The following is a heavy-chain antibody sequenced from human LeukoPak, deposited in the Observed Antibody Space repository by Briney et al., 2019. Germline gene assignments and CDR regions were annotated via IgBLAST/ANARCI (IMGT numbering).Heavy chain of an antibody. Sequence: GGSLRLSCAASGFTFGDYYMSWIRQAPGKGLEWVSYISSSASTIHYADSVKGRFTISRDNAKNSLYLQMNSLRAEDSAVYYCAREVHTGIDCWGQGTLVTVSS. CDR3: AREVHTGIDC. D-gene: IGHD1-14*01. CDR1: GFTFGDYY. J-gene: IGHJ4*02. V-gene: IGHV3-11*01. CDR2: ISSSASTI.